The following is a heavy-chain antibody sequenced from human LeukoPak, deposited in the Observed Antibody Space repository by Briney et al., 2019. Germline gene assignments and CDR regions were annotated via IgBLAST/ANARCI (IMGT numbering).Heavy chain of an antibody. CDR2: ISDDGSDK. V-gene: IGHV3-30*03. CDR1: GFTFSSYG. J-gene: IGHJ4*02. CDR3: ATPTAGTWHFDY. D-gene: IGHD1-1*01. Sequence: GGSLRLSCAASGFTFSSYGMHWVRQAPGKGLEWVAVISDDGSDKYYADSVKGRFTISRDNSKNTLYLQMNSLRAEDTAVYYCATPTAGTWHFDYWGQGTLVTVSS.